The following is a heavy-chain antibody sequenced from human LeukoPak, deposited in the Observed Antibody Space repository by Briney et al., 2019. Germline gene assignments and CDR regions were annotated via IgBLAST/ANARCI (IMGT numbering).Heavy chain of an antibody. Sequence: GGSLRLSCAASGFTVSSNYMSWVRQAPGKGLEWVSVIYSGGSTYYADSVKGRFTISRDNSKNTLYLQMNSLRAEDTAVYYCARGMSVQLERRGYYYYYMGVWGKGTTVTVSS. D-gene: IGHD1-1*01. CDR2: IYSGGST. V-gene: IGHV3-53*01. J-gene: IGHJ6*03. CDR3: ARGMSVQLERRGYYYYYMGV. CDR1: GFTVSSNY.